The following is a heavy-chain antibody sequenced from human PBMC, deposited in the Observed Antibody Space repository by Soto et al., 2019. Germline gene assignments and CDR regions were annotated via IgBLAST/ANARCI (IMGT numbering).Heavy chain of an antibody. J-gene: IGHJ3*02. Sequence: GASVKVSCKASGYTFTGYYMHWVRQAPGQGLEWMGWINPNSGGTNYAQKFQGWVTMTRDTSISTAYMELSRLRSDDTAVYYCARIGYCSGGSCYPMGAFDIWAKGQWSPSPQ. CDR2: INPNSGGT. CDR1: GYTFTGYY. V-gene: IGHV1-2*04. D-gene: IGHD2-15*01. CDR3: ARIGYCSGGSCYPMGAFDI.